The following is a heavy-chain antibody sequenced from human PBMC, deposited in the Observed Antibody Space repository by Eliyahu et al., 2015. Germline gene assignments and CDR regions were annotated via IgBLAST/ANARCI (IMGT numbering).Heavy chain of an antibody. CDR1: GXTFXSXG. Sequence: QVQLVESXGGVVQPGRSLRLSCXASGXTFXSXGMPXXRQAPGKGLEWVASIWYDGSNKYYADSVKGRVTISRDNPKNTLYLQMNSLRAEDTAVYYCGRDVGATTYYGMDVWGQGTPVTVSS. J-gene: IGHJ6*02. D-gene: IGHD1-26*01. CDR3: GRDVGATTYYGMDV. V-gene: IGHV3-33*01. CDR2: IWYDGSNK.